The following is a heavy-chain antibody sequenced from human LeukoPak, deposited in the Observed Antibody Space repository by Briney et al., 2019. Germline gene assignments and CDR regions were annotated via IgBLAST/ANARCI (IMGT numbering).Heavy chain of an antibody. CDR3: ARDRNGGNLVDY. CDR1: GGTFSSYT. V-gene: IGHV1-69*04. Sequence: SVKVSCKASGGTFSSYTISWVRQAPGQGLEWMGRIIPILGIANYAQKFQGRVTITADKSTSTAYMKLSSLRSEDTAVYYCARDRNGGNLVDYWGQGTLVTVSS. J-gene: IGHJ4*02. D-gene: IGHD4-23*01. CDR2: IIPILGIA.